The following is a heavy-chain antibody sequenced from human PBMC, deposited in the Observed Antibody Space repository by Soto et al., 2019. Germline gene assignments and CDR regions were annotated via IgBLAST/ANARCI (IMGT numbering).Heavy chain of an antibody. V-gene: IGHV4-39*01. Sequence: QLQLQESGPGLVKPSETLSLTCTVSGGSISSSSYYWGWIRQPPGKGLEWIGSIYYSGSTYYNPSLKSRVTISVDTSKNQFSLKLSSVTAADTAVYYCARRNIRSYRYGDSGLGWGQGTLVTVSS. CDR2: IYYSGST. D-gene: IGHD4-17*01. CDR1: GGSISSSSYY. CDR3: ARRNIRSYRYGDSGLG. J-gene: IGHJ4*02.